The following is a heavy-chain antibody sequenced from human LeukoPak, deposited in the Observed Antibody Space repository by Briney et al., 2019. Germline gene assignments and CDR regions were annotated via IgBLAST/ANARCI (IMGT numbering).Heavy chain of an antibody. CDR3: ASPEVIVVVMADAFDI. CDR1: GFTFSSYA. CDR2: ISGSGGST. J-gene: IGHJ3*02. V-gene: IGHV3-23*01. D-gene: IGHD3-22*01. Sequence: PGGSLRLSCAAYGFTFSSYAMSWVRQAPGKGLEWVSAISGSGGSTYYADSVKGRFTISRDNSKNTLYLQMNSLRAEDTAVYYCASPEVIVVVMADAFDIWGQGTMVTVSS.